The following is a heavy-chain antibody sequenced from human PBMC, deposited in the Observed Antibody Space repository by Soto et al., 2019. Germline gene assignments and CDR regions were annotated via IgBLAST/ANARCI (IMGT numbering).Heavy chain of an antibody. V-gene: IGHV3-23*01. Sequence: PGGSLILSCAASGFTFSSYAMSWVRRPPGKGLEWVSSISGSGGSTYYADSVKGRFTISRDNSKNTLYLQMNSLRAEDTAVYYCAKATYYYDSSGYYPFDYWGQGTLVTVSS. CDR1: GFTFSSYA. J-gene: IGHJ4*02. D-gene: IGHD3-22*01. CDR3: AKATYYYDSSGYYPFDY. CDR2: ISGSGGST.